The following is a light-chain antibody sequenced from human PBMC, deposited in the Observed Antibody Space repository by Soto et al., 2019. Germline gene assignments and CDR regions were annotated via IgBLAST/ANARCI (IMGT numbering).Light chain of an antibody. CDR3: QQYNSFPWT. CDR1: HSISSY. J-gene: IGKJ1*01. V-gene: IGKV1-5*03. CDR2: KAS. Sequence: DVQMTQSPSTLSASVGDRVTITCRASHSISSYLTWYQQKPGKAPTLLIYKASNLESGVPSRFSGSGSGTEFTLTISILQPDDFAAYYCQQYNSFPWTFGQGTKVEIK.